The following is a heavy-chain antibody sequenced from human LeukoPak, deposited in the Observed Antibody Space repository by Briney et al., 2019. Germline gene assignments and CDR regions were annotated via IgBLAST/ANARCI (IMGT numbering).Heavy chain of an antibody. J-gene: IGHJ4*02. CDR1: GFAFSNFA. V-gene: IGHV3-23*01. CDR2: ISGSGGST. CDR3: ARRGYSDYDLDY. Sequence: GGSLGLSCAGSGFAFSNFAMSWVRQAPGKGLEWVSAISGSGGSTYYADSVKGRFTISRDNSKNTLYLQMNSLRAEDTAVYYCARRGYSDYDLDYWGQGTLVTVSS. D-gene: IGHD5-12*01.